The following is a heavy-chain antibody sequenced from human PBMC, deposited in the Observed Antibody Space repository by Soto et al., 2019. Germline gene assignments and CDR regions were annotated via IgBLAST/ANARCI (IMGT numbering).Heavy chain of an antibody. V-gene: IGHV3-49*03. J-gene: IGHJ4*02. CDR1: GFTFGDYA. D-gene: IGHD6-19*01. CDR3: TGAGSLQWLVPGDY. Sequence: EVQLVESGGGLVQPGRSLRLSCTASGFTFGDYAMSWFRQAPGKGLEWVGFIRSKAYGGTTEYAASLKGSFTISRDDSKSIDYLQRNSLKAEDTAEYYCTGAGSLQWLVPGDYWGQGTLVTVSS. CDR2: IRSKAYGGTT.